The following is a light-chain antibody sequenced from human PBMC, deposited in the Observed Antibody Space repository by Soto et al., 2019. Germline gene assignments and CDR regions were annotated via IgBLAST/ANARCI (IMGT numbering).Light chain of an antibody. J-gene: IGKJ1*01. Sequence: DIQMTQSPSTLSASVGDRVIITCRASQSIRDYLAWYQQKPGKAPKLLIYDASNLESGVPSTFSGSGSGTEFTLTISSLQPDDFATYYCQQYYTYWHMFGQGTKVDIK. CDR1: QSIRDY. V-gene: IGKV1-5*01. CDR3: QQYYTYWHM. CDR2: DAS.